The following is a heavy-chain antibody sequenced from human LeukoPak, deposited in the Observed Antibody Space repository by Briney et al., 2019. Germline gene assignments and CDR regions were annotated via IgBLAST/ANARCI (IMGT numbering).Heavy chain of an antibody. Sequence: GASVKVSCKASGYTFTSYYMHWLRQAPGQGLEWMGWISAYNGNTNYAQKLQCRVTMTTDTSTSTAYMELRSLRSNDTAVYYCARDRPITVLRFLENWGQGTLVTVSS. V-gene: IGHV1-18*04. CDR3: ARDRPITVLRFLEN. J-gene: IGHJ4*02. CDR1: GYTFTSYY. CDR2: ISAYNGNT. D-gene: IGHD3-3*01.